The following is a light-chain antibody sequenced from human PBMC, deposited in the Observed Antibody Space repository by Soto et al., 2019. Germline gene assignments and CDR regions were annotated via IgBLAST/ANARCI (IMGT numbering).Light chain of an antibody. CDR1: RNVSIY. CDR3: QQSYKMPS. J-gene: IGKJ5*01. Sequence: EIPLTQSPSSLAASVGDRLTLTCRASRNVSIYLNWYQHKPGKGPTLLIHATSNLQIGVPSRFSGSGSGTEFTLTISSLEPEDFETYYCQQSYKMPSFGQGTRLVIK. CDR2: ATS. V-gene: IGKV1-39*01.